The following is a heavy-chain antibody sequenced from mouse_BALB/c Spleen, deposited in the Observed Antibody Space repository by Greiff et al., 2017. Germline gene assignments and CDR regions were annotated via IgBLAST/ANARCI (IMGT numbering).Heavy chain of an antibody. CDR2: IDPSDSYT. V-gene: IGHV1S127*01. CDR3: ARSYYGSSYYFDY. CDR1: GYTFTSYW. Sequence: QVQLQQPGAELVKPGASVKMSCKASGYTFTSYWMHWVKQRPGQGLEWIGTIDPSDSYTSYNQKFKGKATLTVDTSSSTAYMQLSRLTSEDSAVYFCARSYYGSSYYFDYWGQGTTLTVSS. D-gene: IGHD1-1*01. J-gene: IGHJ2*01.